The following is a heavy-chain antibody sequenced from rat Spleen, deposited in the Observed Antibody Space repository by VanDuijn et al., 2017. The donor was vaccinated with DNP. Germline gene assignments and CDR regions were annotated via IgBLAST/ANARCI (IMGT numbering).Heavy chain of an antibody. CDR3: TRDLHFGYNYAFDY. CDR1: GFTFSSFP. Sequence: EVQLVESGGGLVQPGNSLKLSCAASGFTFSSFPMAWVRQAPTKGLEWVATISASGGSTYYRDSVKGRFTISRDNAQSTLYLQMTSLRSEDTAAYYCTRDLHFGYNYAFDYWGQGVMVSVSS. D-gene: IGHD1-4*01. CDR2: ISASGGST. V-gene: IGHV5-46*01. J-gene: IGHJ2*01.